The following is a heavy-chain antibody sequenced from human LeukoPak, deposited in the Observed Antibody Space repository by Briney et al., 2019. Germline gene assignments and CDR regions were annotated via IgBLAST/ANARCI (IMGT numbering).Heavy chain of an antibody. CDR3: ARDHAYAFDI. CDR1: GFTFSRYS. Sequence: GGSLRLSCAASGFTFSRYSMNWVRQAPGKGLEWVSYISSSSRTIHYADSVKGRFTISRDNAKNSLFLLMNSLRAEDTAVYYCARDHAYAFDIWGQGTLVTVSS. V-gene: IGHV3-48*01. CDR2: ISSSSRTI. D-gene: IGHD2-2*01. J-gene: IGHJ3*02.